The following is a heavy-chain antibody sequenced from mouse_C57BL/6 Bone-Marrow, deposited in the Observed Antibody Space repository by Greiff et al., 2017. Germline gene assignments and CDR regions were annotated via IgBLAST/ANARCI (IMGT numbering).Heavy chain of an antibody. J-gene: IGHJ4*01. CDR2: ISSGGSYT. CDR3: AMHSIYYDDDCYYYAMDY. V-gene: IGHV5-6*02. D-gene: IGHD2-4*01. CDR1: GFTFSSYG. Sequence: DVMLVESGGDLVKPGGSLKLSCAASGFTFSSYGMSWVRQTPDKRLEWVATISSGGSYTYYPDSVKGRFTISRDNAKNTLYLQMSSLKSEDTAMYYCAMHSIYYDDDCYYYAMDYWGQGTSVTVSS.